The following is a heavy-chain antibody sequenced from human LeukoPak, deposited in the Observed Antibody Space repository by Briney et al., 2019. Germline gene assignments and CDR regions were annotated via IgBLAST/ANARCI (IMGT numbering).Heavy chain of an antibody. CDR2: ISSSSSYI. Sequence: PGGSLRLSCAASGFTFSSYSMNWVRQAPGKGLEWVSSISSSSSYIYYADSVKGRFTISRDNAKNSLYLQMNSLRAEDTAVYYCAREERITIFGMVIRYFDYWGQGTLVTVSS. CDR3: AREERITIFGMVIRYFDY. V-gene: IGHV3-21*01. D-gene: IGHD3-3*01. J-gene: IGHJ4*02. CDR1: GFTFSSYS.